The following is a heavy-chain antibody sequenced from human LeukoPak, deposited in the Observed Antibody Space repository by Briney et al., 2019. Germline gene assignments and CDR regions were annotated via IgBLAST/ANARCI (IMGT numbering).Heavy chain of an antibody. Sequence: GGFLRLSCAASGFTVSSNYMSWVRQAPGKGLEWVSVIYSGGSTYYADSVKGRFTISRDNSKNTLYLQMNSLRAEDTAVYYCARDPGRDGYNYGFDYWGQGTLVTVSS. CDR3: ARDPGRDGYNYGFDY. CDR2: IYSGGST. D-gene: IGHD5-24*01. J-gene: IGHJ4*02. V-gene: IGHV3-66*01. CDR1: GFTVSSNY.